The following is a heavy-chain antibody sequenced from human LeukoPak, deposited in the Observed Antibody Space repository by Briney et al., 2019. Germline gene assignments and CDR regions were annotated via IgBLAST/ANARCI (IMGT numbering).Heavy chain of an antibody. V-gene: IGHV1-18*01. D-gene: IGHD3-10*01. Sequence: ASVKVSCKASGYTFTSYGISWVRQAPGQGLEWMGWISAYNGHTNYAQKLQGRVTMTTDTSTRTAHMELRSLRSDDSAVYYCARAGSSEWPPVSFDYWGQGSLVTVSS. CDR2: ISAYNGHT. CDR1: GYTFTSYG. CDR3: ARAGSSEWPPVSFDY. J-gene: IGHJ4*02.